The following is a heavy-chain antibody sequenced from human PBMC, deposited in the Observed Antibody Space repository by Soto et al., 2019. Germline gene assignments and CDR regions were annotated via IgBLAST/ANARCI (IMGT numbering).Heavy chain of an antibody. CDR3: ATNLYYGSGRSPWNPIFDY. J-gene: IGHJ4*02. CDR1: DDSISSGTYY. Sequence: SETLSLTCIVSDDSISSGTYYWGWIRQPPGTGLEWIGSVYNNGTTYYNPSLKSRVTISVDTSKNHFSLKLTSVTAADTAVYYCATNLYYGSGRSPWNPIFDYWGQGPLLTVSS. V-gene: IGHV4-39*02. CDR2: VYNNGTT. D-gene: IGHD3-10*01.